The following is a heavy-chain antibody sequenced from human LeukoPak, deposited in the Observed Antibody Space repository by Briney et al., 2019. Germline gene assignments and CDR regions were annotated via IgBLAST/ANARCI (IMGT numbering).Heavy chain of an antibody. J-gene: IGHJ6*03. Sequence: PSETLSLTCAVYGGSFSGYYWSWTRQPPGKGLEWIGEINHSGSTNYNPSLKSRVTISVDTSKNQFSLKLSSVTAADTAVYYCASIAAAGKPPYYYYMDVWGKGTTVTVSS. D-gene: IGHD6-13*01. CDR2: INHSGST. V-gene: IGHV4-34*01. CDR1: GGSFSGYY. CDR3: ASIAAAGKPPYYYYMDV.